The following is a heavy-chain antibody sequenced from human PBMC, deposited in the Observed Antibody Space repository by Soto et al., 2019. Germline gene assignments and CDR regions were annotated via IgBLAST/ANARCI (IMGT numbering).Heavy chain of an antibody. CDR1: GGSLSSYY. CDR3: ARLPRIAAAGRLYFYYYYMDV. J-gene: IGHJ6*03. V-gene: IGHV4-59*08. Sequence: PSETLSLTCTVSGGSLSSYYWRWIRQPPGKGLEWIGYLYYSGSTNYNPSLKSRVTISVDTSKNQFSLKLSSVTAADTAVYYCARLPRIAAAGRLYFYYYYMDVWGKGTTVT. D-gene: IGHD6-13*01. CDR2: LYYSGST.